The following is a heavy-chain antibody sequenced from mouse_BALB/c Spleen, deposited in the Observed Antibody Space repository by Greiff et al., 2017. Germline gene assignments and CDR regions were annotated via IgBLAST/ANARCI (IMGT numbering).Heavy chain of an antibody. J-gene: IGHJ1*01. CDR1: GYTFTSYW. CDR3: ARELGRDWYFDV. D-gene: IGHD4-1*01. V-gene: IGHV1S81*02. Sequence: VQLQQPGAELVKPGASVKLSCKASGYTFTSYWMHWVKQRPGQGLEWIGEINPSNGRTNYNEKFKSKATLTVDKSSSTAYMQLSSLTSEDSAVYYCARELGRDWYFDVWGAGTTVTVSS. CDR2: INPSNGRT.